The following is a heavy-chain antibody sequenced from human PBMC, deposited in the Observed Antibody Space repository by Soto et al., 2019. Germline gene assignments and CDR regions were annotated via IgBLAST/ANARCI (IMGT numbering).Heavy chain of an antibody. CDR3: ARGGRGSSAYYYGMDV. CDR1: GFTFSSYW. CDR2: IITDGSNT. J-gene: IGHJ6*02. V-gene: IGHV3-74*01. D-gene: IGHD3-10*01. Sequence: GGSLRLSCAASGFTFSSYWMHWVRQAPGTGLVWVSRIITDGSNTNYADSVKGRFTISRDNAKNTLYLQMNSVRAEDTAIYYCARGGRGSSAYYYGMDVWGQGTMVTVSS.